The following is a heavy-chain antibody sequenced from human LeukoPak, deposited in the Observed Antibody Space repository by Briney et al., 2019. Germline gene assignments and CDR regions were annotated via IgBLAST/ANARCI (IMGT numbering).Heavy chain of an antibody. V-gene: IGHV4-59*08. D-gene: IGHD2/OR15-2a*01. CDR3: AGHHPRNTVDF. CDR1: GGSISNYY. CDR2: ISHSGST. J-gene: IGHJ4*02. Sequence: PSETLSLTCTVSGGSISNYYWSWTRQPPGKGLEWIGYISHSGSTNYSPSLKSRVTISLDTSKNQFSLKLSSVTAADTAVYYCAGHHPRNTVDFWGQGTLVTVSS.